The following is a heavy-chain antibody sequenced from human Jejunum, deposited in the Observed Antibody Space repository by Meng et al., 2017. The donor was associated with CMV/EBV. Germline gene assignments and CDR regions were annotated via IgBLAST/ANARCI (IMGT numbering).Heavy chain of an antibody. CDR2: IYPGDLDI. D-gene: IGHD6-13*01. CDR1: GYIFNRYW. CDR3: VRRDSSSWHNYFNL. J-gene: IGHJ5*02. Sequence: GYIFNRYWIAWLRQMPGKGLEWMGMIYPGDLDIRYSPSFQGQVTISVDRSISTVYLEWSSLKASDTAMYYCVRRDSSSWHNYFNLWGQGTLVTVSS. V-gene: IGHV5-51*01.